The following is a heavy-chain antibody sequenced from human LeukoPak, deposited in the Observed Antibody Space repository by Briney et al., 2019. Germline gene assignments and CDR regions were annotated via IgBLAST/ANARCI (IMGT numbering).Heavy chain of an antibody. CDR2: IYHSGST. D-gene: IGHD3-22*01. Sequence: SHTLSLTCAVSGVPISSGGYSWSWIPQPPGKGLEWIGYIYHSGSTYYNPSLKSRVTISVDRSKNQFSLKLSSVTAADTAVYYCASSYYYDSSGYYYQLDYWGQGTLVTVSS. CDR1: GVPISSGGYS. J-gene: IGHJ4*02. V-gene: IGHV4-30-2*01. CDR3: ASSYYYDSSGYYYQLDY.